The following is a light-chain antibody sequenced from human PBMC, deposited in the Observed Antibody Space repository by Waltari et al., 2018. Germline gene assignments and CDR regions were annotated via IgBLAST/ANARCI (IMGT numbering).Light chain of an antibody. J-gene: IGLJ3*02. Sequence: QSVLTQPPSASGTPGQRVPISCSGSGSTIGSKTVNWYQQFHGTAPKLPVYINNQRPSWVPDRCSGSKSGTSASLAISGLQSEDEADYYCAAWDDSLNTWVFGGGTKLTVL. CDR2: INN. V-gene: IGLV1-44*01. CDR3: AAWDDSLNTWV. CDR1: GSTIGSKT.